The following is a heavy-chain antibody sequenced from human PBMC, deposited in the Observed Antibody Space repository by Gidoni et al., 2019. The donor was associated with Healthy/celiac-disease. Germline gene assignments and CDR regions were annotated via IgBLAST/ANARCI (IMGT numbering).Heavy chain of an antibody. V-gene: IGHV1-69*01. J-gene: IGHJ2*01. D-gene: IGHD1-26*01. CDR1: GGTFTRYA. Sequence: QVQLVQSGAEVQKPGSSVKVSCKASGGTFTRYAISWVRQAPGQGLEWMGGIIPIFGTANYAQKFQGRVTITADESTSTAYMELSSLRSEDTAVYYCARHLYSGSYYWYFDLWGRGTLVTVSS. CDR2: IIPIFGTA. CDR3: ARHLYSGSYYWYFDL.